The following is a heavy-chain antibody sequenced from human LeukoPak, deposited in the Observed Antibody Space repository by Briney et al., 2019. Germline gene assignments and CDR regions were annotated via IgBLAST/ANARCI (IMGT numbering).Heavy chain of an antibody. V-gene: IGHV1-18*01. CDR3: AGSGSYYGHYYYYMDV. CDR1: GYTFTSYG. CDR2: ISAYNGNT. Sequence: GASVKVSCKASGYTFTSYGISWVRQAPGQGLEWMGWISAYNGNTNYAQKLQGRVTMTTDTSTSTAYMELRSLRSDDTAVYYCAGSGSYYGHYYYYMDVWGKGTTVTVSS. J-gene: IGHJ6*03. D-gene: IGHD1-26*01.